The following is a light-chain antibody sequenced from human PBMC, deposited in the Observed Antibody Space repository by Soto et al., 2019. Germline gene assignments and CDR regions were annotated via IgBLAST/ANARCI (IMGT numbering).Light chain of an antibody. Sequence: EVVMTQSPATLSVSPGERATLSCRASQSVATNLAWYQQKPGQPPRLLIYDVSIRATGIPARFSGSGSGTDFTLTISNLQSEDFAVYYCQQSKNWPPLTFGGGTKVDIK. V-gene: IGKV3-15*01. CDR1: QSVATN. CDR2: DVS. J-gene: IGKJ4*01. CDR3: QQSKNWPPLT.